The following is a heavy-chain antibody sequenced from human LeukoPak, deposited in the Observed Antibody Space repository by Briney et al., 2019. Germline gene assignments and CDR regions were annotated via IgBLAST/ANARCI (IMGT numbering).Heavy chain of an antibody. CDR2: ISNSGNTI. CDR1: GFSFTDYY. CDR3: ARSGTYKTGVDH. Sequence: GGSLRLSCAASGFSFTDYYMSWIRQAPGKGLEWVSYISNSGNTIFYADSVKGRFTISRDNAKNSLYLQMNSLRAEDTAVYYCARSGTYKTGVDHWGLGTLVTVSS. J-gene: IGHJ4*02. D-gene: IGHD1-26*01. V-gene: IGHV3-11*01.